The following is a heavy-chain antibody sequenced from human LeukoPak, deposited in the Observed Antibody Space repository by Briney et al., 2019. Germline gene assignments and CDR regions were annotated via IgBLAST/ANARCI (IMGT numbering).Heavy chain of an antibody. CDR1: GFTLSSYP. J-gene: IGHJ4*02. CDR3: AKEMPPGYSYAQGDY. Sequence: GGSLRLSCAASGFTLSSYPMHWVRQAPGKGLEWLAVIAYDGSITLYTDSVKGRFTISRDSSKNTLYLQMNSLRAEDTAVYYCAKEMPPGYSYAQGDYWGQGTLVTVSS. D-gene: IGHD5-18*01. V-gene: IGHV3-30-3*01. CDR2: IAYDGSIT.